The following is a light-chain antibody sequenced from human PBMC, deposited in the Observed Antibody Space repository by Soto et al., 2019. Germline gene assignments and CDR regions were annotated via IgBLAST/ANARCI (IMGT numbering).Light chain of an antibody. Sequence: QSVLTQPRSVSGSPGQSVTISCTGTSSDVGGYNYVSWYQQHPGKAPKLLIYDVSQRPSGVPDRFSGSKSGNTASLTISGLQADDEADYYCCSYAGSYTLVFGGGTKVTVL. V-gene: IGLV2-11*01. CDR2: DVS. CDR3: CSYAGSYTLV. CDR1: SSDVGGYNY. J-gene: IGLJ2*01.